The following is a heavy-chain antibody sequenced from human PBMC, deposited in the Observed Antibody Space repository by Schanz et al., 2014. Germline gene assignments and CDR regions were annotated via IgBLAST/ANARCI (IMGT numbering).Heavy chain of an antibody. CDR3: ARRYSSGWYEFDY. D-gene: IGHD6-19*01. J-gene: IGHJ4*02. CDR2: INPNSGGT. CDR1: GYTFTGYS. Sequence: QVQLVQSGADVKKPGASVKVSCKASGYTFTGYSMHWVRQAPGQGLEWMGRINPNSGGTNYAQNFQGRVTMTRDTSTSTVYMYLSSLRSEDTAVYYCARRYSSGWYEFDYWGPGTLVTVSS. V-gene: IGHV1-2*06.